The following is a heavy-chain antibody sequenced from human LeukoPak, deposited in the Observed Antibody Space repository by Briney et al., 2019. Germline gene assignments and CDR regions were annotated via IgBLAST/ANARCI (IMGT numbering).Heavy chain of an antibody. J-gene: IGHJ4*02. D-gene: IGHD2-15*01. CDR3: AKGPFGCSGGSCPFDY. V-gene: IGHV3-23*01. Sequence: PGGSLRLSCAASGFTVSSNYMSWVRQAPGKGLEWVSAISGSGGSTYYADSVKGRFTISRDNSKNTLYLQMNSLRAEDTAVYYCAKGPFGCSGGSCPFDYWGQGTLVTVSS. CDR1: GFTVSSNY. CDR2: ISGSGGST.